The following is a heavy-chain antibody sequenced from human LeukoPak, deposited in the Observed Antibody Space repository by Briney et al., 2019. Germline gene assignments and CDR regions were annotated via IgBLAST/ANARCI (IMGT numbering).Heavy chain of an antibody. D-gene: IGHD3-10*01. CDR1: GDSISSSNYY. V-gene: IGHV3-23*01. Sequence: PSETLSLTCTVSGDSISSSNYYWGWIRQAPGTGLEWVSSISGSGGYTYYADSVKGRFTISRDNSKNTLFLQMNSLRAEDTAVYYCAGGGFGEAYYYYYYMDVWGKGTTVTVSS. J-gene: IGHJ6*03. CDR3: AGGGFGEAYYYYYYMDV. CDR2: ISGSGGYT.